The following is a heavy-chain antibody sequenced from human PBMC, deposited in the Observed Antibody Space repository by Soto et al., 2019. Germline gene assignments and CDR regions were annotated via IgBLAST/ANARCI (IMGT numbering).Heavy chain of an antibody. CDR2: IYYSGST. CDR3: ARGAGGYYGDYSNWFDP. D-gene: IGHD4-17*01. V-gene: IGHV4-31*03. J-gene: IGHJ5*02. CDR1: GGSISSGGYY. Sequence: QVQLQESGPGLVKPSQTLSLTCTVSGGSISSGGYYWSWIRQHPGKGLEWIGYIYYSGSTYYNPSLKVRFTIPVATSKNQFSLRRSSVHAADTAVYYGARGAGGYYGDYSNWFDPWAREPWSPSPQ.